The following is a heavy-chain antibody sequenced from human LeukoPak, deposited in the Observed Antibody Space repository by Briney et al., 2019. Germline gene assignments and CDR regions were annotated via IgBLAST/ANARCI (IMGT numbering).Heavy chain of an antibody. V-gene: IGHV4-34*01. J-gene: IGHJ4*02. CDR3: TRNGDYNLDY. CDR2: IHHGGSP. D-gene: IGHD4-17*01. CDR1: GGSFSVYY. Sequence: SETLSLTCAVYGGSFSVYYWSWIRQPPGKGLEWIGEIHHGGSPSYNPSLKSRVTISLDTSKNQLSLKVNSVTATDTAVYYCTRNGDYNLDYWGQGALVTVSS.